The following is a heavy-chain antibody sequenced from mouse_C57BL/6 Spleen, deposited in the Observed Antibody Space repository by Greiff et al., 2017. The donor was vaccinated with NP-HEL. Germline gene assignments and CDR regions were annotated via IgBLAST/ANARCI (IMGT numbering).Heavy chain of an antibody. D-gene: IGHD1-1*01. CDR3: ARERGITTVVSNYAMDY. V-gene: IGHV1-59*01. J-gene: IGHJ4*01. Sequence: QVQLQQPGAELVRPGTSVKLSCKASGYTFTSYWMHWVKQRPGQGLEWIGVIDPSDSYTNYNQKFKGKATLTVDTSSSTAYMQLSSLTSEDSAVYYCARERGITTVVSNYAMDYWGQGTSVTVSS. CDR1: GYTFTSYW. CDR2: IDPSDSYT.